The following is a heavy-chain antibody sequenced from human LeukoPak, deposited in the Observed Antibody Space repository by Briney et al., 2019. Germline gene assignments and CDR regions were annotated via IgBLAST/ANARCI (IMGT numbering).Heavy chain of an antibody. CDR3: AKDFSPESYGSGGFLSRSVPGEHWVGFFDL. V-gene: IGHV3-23*01. J-gene: IGHJ2*01. CDR2: ISVSGSST. CDR1: GFTFDTYG. Sequence: GGALRLSCAASGFTFDTYGMSWVRQAPEKGLEWVSNISVSGSSTYYADSVKGRFIISSDNSKNNLFLQMKSLRADDTAVYFCAKDFSPESYGSGGFLSRSVPGEHWVGFFDLWGRGTLVTVSS. D-gene: IGHD3-10*01.